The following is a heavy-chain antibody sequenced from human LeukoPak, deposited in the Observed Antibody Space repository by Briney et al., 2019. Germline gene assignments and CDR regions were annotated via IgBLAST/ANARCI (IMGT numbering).Heavy chain of an antibody. CDR3: ATSRGSWPDYFDY. CDR1: EVSVGSNY. Sequence: GGSLRLSCAASEVSVGSNYMTWVRQAPGKGLEWVSLIDSGGSTYYADSVKGRFTISRDNSKNSLYLQMNRLRAEDTAVYYCATSRGSWPDYFDYWGQGTLVTVSS. V-gene: IGHV3-66*01. D-gene: IGHD6-13*01. J-gene: IGHJ4*02. CDR2: IDSGGST.